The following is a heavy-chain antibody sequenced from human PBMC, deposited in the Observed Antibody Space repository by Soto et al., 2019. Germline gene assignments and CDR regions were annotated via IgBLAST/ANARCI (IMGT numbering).Heavy chain of an antibody. CDR1: GYNFTSYY. J-gene: IGHJ6*02. V-gene: IGHV1-46*01. CDR3: ARDMRDYLYYYYYGMDV. CDR2: INPSGGST. D-gene: IGHD2-2*01. Sequence: ASVKVSCKASGYNFTSYYMHWVRQAPGQGLEWMGIINPSGGSTSYAQKFQGRVTMTRDTSTSTVYMELSSLRSEDTAVYYCARDMRDYLYYYYYGMDVWGQGTTVTVSS.